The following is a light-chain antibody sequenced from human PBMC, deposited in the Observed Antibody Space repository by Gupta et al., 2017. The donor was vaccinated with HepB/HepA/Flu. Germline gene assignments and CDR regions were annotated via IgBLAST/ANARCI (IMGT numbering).Light chain of an antibody. CDR2: RNN. CDR3: SAWDRSLSAWV. CDR1: SNNVGYEG. J-gene: IGLJ3*02. V-gene: IGLV10-54*04. Sequence: QAGLTQPPSVSKDLRQTATLTCSGNSNNVGYEGAAWLQQHQGHPPKLLYYRNNNRPSGISERFSASRSGNTASLTITGLQPEDEADYYCSAWDRSLSAWVFGGGIKLTVL.